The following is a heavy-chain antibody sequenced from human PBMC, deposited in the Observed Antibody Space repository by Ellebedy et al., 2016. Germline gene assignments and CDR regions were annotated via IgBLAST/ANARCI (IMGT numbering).Heavy chain of an antibody. D-gene: IGHD2-2*01. CDR3: ARGHYCSSTSCYGRGLYNWFNP. CDR1: GGSISSYY. V-gene: IGHV4-59*13. Sequence: SETLSLXXTVSGGSISSYYWSWIRQPPGKGLEWIGYIYYSGSTNYNPSLKSRVTISVDTSKNQFSLKLSSVTAADTAVYYCARGHYCSSTSCYGRGLYNWFNPWGQGTLVTVSS. J-gene: IGHJ5*02. CDR2: IYYSGST.